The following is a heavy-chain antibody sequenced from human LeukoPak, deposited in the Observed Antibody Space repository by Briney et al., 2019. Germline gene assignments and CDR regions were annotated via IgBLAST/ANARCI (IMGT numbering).Heavy chain of an antibody. CDR1: GFSFSSYS. J-gene: IGHJ4*02. D-gene: IGHD3-9*01. V-gene: IGHV3-21*01. Sequence: GGSLRLSCAASGFSFSSYSMNWVRQAPGKGLEWVSSISSSSSYIYYADSVKGRFTISRNNAKNSLYLQMNSLRAEDTAVYYCASFTVLTGGNWGQGTLVTVSS. CDR3: ASFTVLTGGN. CDR2: ISSSSSYI.